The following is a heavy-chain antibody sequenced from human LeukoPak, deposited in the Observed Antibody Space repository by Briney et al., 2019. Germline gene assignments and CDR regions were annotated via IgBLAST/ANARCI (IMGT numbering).Heavy chain of an antibody. CDR3: ARSSGQYSGSYRFDY. V-gene: IGHV4-61*05. CDR2: IYTSGST. CDR1: GGSISSSSYY. J-gene: IGHJ4*02. Sequence: SETLSLTCTVSGGSISSSSYYWGWIRQPPGKGLEWIGRIYTSGSTNYNPSLKSRVTMSVDTSKNQFSLKLSSVTAADTAVYYCARSSGQYSGSYRFDYWGQGTLVTVSS. D-gene: IGHD1-26*01.